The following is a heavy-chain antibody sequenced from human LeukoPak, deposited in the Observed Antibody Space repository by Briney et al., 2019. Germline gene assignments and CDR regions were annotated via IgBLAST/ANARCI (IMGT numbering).Heavy chain of an antibody. D-gene: IGHD2-8*01. Sequence: SQTLSLTCAISGDSVSTNNVAWNWIRQSPSRGLEWLGRTYYRAKWSNDYAASVKSRITINADTSKNHFSLQLNSVTPEDTAVYYCARNKYGLDFWGQGTLVTVSS. V-gene: IGHV6-1*01. CDR2: TYYRAKWSN. J-gene: IGHJ4*02. CDR1: GDSVSTNNVA. CDR3: ARNKYGLDF.